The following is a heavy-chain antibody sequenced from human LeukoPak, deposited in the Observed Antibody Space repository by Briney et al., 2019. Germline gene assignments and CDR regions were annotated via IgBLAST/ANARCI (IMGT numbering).Heavy chain of an antibody. CDR3: AREEYSSSWYNAFDM. D-gene: IGHD6-13*01. J-gene: IGHJ3*02. V-gene: IGHV3-33*01. Sequence: GGSLRLSCAASGFTFSSYGMHWVRQAPGKGLEWVAVIWYDGSNKYYADPVKGRFTISRDNSKNTLYLQMNSLRAEDTAVYYCAREEYSSSWYNAFDMWGQGTMVTVSP. CDR2: IWYDGSNK. CDR1: GFTFSSYG.